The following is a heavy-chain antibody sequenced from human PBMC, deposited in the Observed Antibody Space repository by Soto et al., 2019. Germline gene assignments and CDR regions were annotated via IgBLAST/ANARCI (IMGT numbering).Heavy chain of an antibody. CDR2: ISWNSGSI. CDR3: AKDMLEVAGTEYGFDY. Sequence: EVQLVESGGGLVQPGRSLRLSCAASGFTFDDYAMHWVRQAPGKGLEWVSGISWNSGSIGYADSVKGRFTISRDNAKNSLYLQMNSLGAEDTALYYCAKDMLEVAGTEYGFDYWGQGTLVTVSS. J-gene: IGHJ4*02. D-gene: IGHD6-19*01. CDR1: GFTFDDYA. V-gene: IGHV3-9*01.